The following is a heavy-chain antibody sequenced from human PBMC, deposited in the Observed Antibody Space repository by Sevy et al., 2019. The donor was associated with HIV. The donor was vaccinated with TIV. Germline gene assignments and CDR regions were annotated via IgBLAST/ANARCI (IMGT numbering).Heavy chain of an antibody. CDR1: GFSLSTSGVG. J-gene: IGHJ4*02. D-gene: IGHD4-17*01. Sequence: SGPTLVNPTQTLTLTCTFSGFSLSTSGVGVGWIRQPPGKALEWLALIYWDDNKRYSPSLRSRLTITKDTSKNQVVLTISNMDPVDTATYYCAHSLYGDYIGGYFDYWGQGTLVTVSS. CDR2: IYWDDNK. CDR3: AHSLYGDYIGGYFDY. V-gene: IGHV2-5*02.